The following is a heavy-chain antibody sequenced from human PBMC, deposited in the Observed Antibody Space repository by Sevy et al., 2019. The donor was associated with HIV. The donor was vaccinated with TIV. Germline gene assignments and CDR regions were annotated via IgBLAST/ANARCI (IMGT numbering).Heavy chain of an antibody. CDR3: AKCSGDSCYSSSDS. CDR1: VFTFSSYA. Sequence: GGSLRLSCAASVFTFSSYAMSWVRQAPGKGLEWVSGISGRGDTTYYADSVKGRFTISRDNSKNTLYLQMNSLRAEDTAVYFCAKCSGDSCYSSSDSWGQGTLVTVSS. J-gene: IGHJ4*02. CDR2: ISGRGDTT. V-gene: IGHV3-23*01. D-gene: IGHD2-15*01.